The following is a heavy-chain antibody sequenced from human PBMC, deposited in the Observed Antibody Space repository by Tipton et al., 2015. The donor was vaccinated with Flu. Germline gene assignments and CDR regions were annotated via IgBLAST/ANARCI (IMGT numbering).Heavy chain of an antibody. CDR2: INPSGGST. CDR3: AREAYCVGDCYNYYYGMDV. J-gene: IGHJ6*02. CDR1: GYTFTSYY. V-gene: IGHV1-46*01. D-gene: IGHD2-21*01. Sequence: QLVQSGAEVKKPGASVKVSCKASGYTFTSYYMNWVRQAPGQGLEWMGIINPSGGSTSYGQKFQGRVTMTRDTSTSTVYMELSSLRSEDTAVYYCAREAYCVGDCYNYYYGMDVWGQGTTVTVSS.